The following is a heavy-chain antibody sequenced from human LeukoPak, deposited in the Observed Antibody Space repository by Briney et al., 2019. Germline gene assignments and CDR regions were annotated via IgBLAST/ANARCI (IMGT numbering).Heavy chain of an antibody. J-gene: IGHJ4*02. CDR2: IKQDGSAK. V-gene: IGHV3-7*01. CDR3: ARWRGSTSERSDY. Sequence: GGSLRLSCTASGFTFSDYWMTRVRQAPGKGLEWVANIKQDGSAKYYVDSVKGRFTISRDNAKNSLYLQMDSLRVEDTATYYCARWRGSTSERSDYWGQGTLVTVSS. CDR1: GFTFSDYW. D-gene: IGHD2-2*01.